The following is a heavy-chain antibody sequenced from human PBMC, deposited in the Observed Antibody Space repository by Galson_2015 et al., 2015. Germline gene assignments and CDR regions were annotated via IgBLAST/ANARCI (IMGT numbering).Heavy chain of an antibody. J-gene: IGHJ4*02. CDR1: GYSIINGHW. CDR2: IERKEGT. Sequence: SETLSPTCAVSGYSIINGHWWSWVRQSPGKGLEWIGEIERKEGTTYNPSLRGRATISVDPSKNHLSLSLTSVTAADTALHYCARNGDYALDSWGQGTLVTVSS. CDR3: ARNGDYALDS. D-gene: IGHD4-17*01. V-gene: IGHV4-4*02.